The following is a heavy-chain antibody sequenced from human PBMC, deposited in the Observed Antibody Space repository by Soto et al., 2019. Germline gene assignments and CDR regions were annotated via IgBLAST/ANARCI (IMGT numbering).Heavy chain of an antibody. D-gene: IGHD6-19*01. CDR2: VLPISGST. Sequence: QVQLVQSGAEVRKPGSSVKVSCKTSGGLISKYSFNWVRQAPGQGLEWMGGVLPISGSTDYAQKFQGRFTITADRSKRTVYIELSRLRSDDTANYYCATIRVSGGPLPFEDGGQGMLISVSS. CDR3: ATIRVSGGPLPFED. V-gene: IGHV1-69*06. CDR1: GGLISKYS. J-gene: IGHJ4*01.